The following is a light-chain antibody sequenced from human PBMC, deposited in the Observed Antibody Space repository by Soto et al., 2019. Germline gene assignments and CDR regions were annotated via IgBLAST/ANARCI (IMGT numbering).Light chain of an antibody. CDR3: QQSYSTPRT. V-gene: IGKV1-39*01. J-gene: IGKJ1*01. CDR1: QSVSSY. CDR2: AAS. Sequence: MTQSPATLSVSPGERATLSCRASQSVSSYLNWYQQKPGKAPKLLIYAASSLQSGVPSRFSGSGSGTDFTLTISSLQPEDFATYYCQQSYSTPRTFGQGTKV.